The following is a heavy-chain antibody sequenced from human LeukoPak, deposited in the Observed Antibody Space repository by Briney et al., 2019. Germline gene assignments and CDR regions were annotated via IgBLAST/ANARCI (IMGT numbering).Heavy chain of an antibody. CDR3: ARGDDYGDNSFGN. Sequence: PGGSLRLSCAASGFTFSGSEMNWVRQAPGKGLEWVSYISTTGSTIYYADSVKGRFTISRDNAKNSLYLQMSSLRAEDTAVYYCARGDDYGDNSFGNWGQGTLVTVSS. V-gene: IGHV3-48*03. D-gene: IGHD4-17*01. CDR1: GFTFSGSE. J-gene: IGHJ4*02. CDR2: ISTTGSTI.